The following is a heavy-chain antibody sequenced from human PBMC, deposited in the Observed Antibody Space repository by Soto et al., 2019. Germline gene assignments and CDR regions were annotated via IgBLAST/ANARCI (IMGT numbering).Heavy chain of an antibody. CDR1: GGSISSGGYY. D-gene: IGHD5-12*01. CDR2: IYYSGST. J-gene: IGHJ4*02. V-gene: IGHV4-31*03. CDR3: ASRGYSGYEIFDY. Sequence: QVQLQESGPGLVKPSQTLSLTCTVSGGSISSGGYYWSWIRLHPGKGLEWIGYIYYSGSTYYNPSLKSRVTISVDTSKNQFSLKLSSVTAADTAVYYCASRGYSGYEIFDYWGQGTLVTVSS.